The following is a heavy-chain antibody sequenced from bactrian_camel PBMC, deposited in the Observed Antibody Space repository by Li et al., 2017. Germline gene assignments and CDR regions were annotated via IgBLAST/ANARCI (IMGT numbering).Heavy chain of an antibody. D-gene: IGHD6*01. Sequence: VQLVESGGGSVQDGGSLRLSCAASESTYDRGYCMAWFRQASGKEREGVAAICGSGYTDYAGSVAGRFTVSKDNARNTVYLQMNNLQPEDTATYYCAEGRGSRGEHCYSLNYWGQGTQVTVS. J-gene: IGHJ4*01. CDR3: AEGRGSRGEHCYSLNY. CDR1: ESTYDRGYC. CDR2: ICGSGYT. V-gene: IGHV3S67*01.